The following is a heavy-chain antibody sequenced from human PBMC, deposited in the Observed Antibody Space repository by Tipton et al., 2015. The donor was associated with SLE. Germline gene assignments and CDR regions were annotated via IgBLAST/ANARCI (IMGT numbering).Heavy chain of an antibody. CDR2: TRKKGNSYTT. J-gene: IGHJ4*02. D-gene: IGHD7-27*01. V-gene: IGHV3-72*01. CDR1: GFTFSDYY. CDR3: VRDNWGSYDY. Sequence: SLRLSCAASGFTFSDYYMDWVRQASGKGLEWVGHTRKKGNSYTTLYAASVQGRFTISRDDSEKLTHLQMNSLRTEDTAVYFCVRDNWGSYDYWGQGTLVTVSS.